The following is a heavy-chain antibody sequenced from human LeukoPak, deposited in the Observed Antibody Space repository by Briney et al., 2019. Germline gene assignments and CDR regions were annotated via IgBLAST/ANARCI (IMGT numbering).Heavy chain of an antibody. CDR1: GFTFISYA. CDR2: ISGSGGRT. Sequence: GGSLRLSCAASGFTFISYAMSWVPQAPGKGLEWVSSISGSGGRTSYADSVQGRFTISRDNSKNTLYLELNSLRAEDAAVYFCAMAVIGSGWTLDYWGQGTLVTVS. D-gene: IGHD6-19*01. V-gene: IGHV3-23*01. J-gene: IGHJ4*02. CDR3: AMAVIGSGWTLDY.